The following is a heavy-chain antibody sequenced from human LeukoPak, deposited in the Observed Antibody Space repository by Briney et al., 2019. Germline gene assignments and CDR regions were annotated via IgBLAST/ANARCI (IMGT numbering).Heavy chain of an antibody. CDR1: GYTFTCYY. D-gene: IGHD3-10*01. J-gene: IGHJ5*02. V-gene: IGHV1-2*02. CDR3: ARGVAYGSGSYYNNWFDP. CDR2: INPNSGGT. Sequence: ASVKVSCKASGYTFTCYYMHWVRQAPGQGLEWMGWINPNSGGTNYAQKFQGRVTMTRDTSISTAYMELSRLRSDDTAVYYCARGVAYGSGSYYNNWFDPWGQGTLVTVSS.